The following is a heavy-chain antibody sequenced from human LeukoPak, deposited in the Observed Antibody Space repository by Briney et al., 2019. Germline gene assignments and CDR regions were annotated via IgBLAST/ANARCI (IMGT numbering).Heavy chain of an antibody. CDR1: GYSFTTYW. J-gene: IGHJ3*02. Sequence: GESLKISCKGSGYSFTTYWVTWVRQMPGKGLEWMGIIYPGDSDTRYNPSFQGQVTISADKSLSTAYLQWSSLKASDTAMYYCARGSRDAFDIWGQGTMVTVSS. D-gene: IGHD1-26*01. CDR2: IYPGDSDT. V-gene: IGHV5-51*01. CDR3: ARGSRDAFDI.